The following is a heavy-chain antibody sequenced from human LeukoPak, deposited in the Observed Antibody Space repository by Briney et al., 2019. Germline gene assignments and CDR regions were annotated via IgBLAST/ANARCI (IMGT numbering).Heavy chain of an antibody. CDR3: ARDRIAARQLADY. D-gene: IGHD6-6*01. CDR1: GFTFSDYY. CDR2: ISSSGSTI. V-gene: IGHV3-11*04. J-gene: IGHJ4*02. Sequence: PGGSLRLSCEGSGFTFSDYYMSWVRQAPGKGLEWVSYISSSGSTIYYADSVKGRFTISRDNARNSLYLQMNSLRAEDTAVYYCARDRIAARQLADYWGQGTLVTVSS.